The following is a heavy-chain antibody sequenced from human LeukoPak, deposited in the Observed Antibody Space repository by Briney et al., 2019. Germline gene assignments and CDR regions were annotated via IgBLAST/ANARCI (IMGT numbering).Heavy chain of an antibody. Sequence: PSETLSLTCTVSGGSISSYYWSWIRQPPGKGLEWIGYIYYSGSTNYNPSLKSRVTISVDTSKNQFSLKLSSVTAADTAVYYCARYTVVTRNFDYWGQGTLVTVSS. V-gene: IGHV4-59*01. CDR3: ARYTVVTRNFDY. CDR2: IYYSGST. CDR1: GGSISSYY. D-gene: IGHD4-23*01. J-gene: IGHJ4*02.